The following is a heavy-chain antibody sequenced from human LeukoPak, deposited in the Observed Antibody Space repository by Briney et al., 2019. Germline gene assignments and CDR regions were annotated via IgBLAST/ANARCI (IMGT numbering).Heavy chain of an antibody. CDR1: GGSISSSSYY. CDR2: IYYSGST. V-gene: IGHV4-39*01. Sequence: SETLSLTCTVSGGSISSSSYYWGWIRQPPGKGLEWIGSIYYSGSTYYNPSLKSRVTISVDTSRNQFSLKLSSVTAADTAVYYCARPRGSYFDFDYRGQGTLVTVSS. CDR3: ARPRGSYFDFDY. D-gene: IGHD1-26*01. J-gene: IGHJ4*02.